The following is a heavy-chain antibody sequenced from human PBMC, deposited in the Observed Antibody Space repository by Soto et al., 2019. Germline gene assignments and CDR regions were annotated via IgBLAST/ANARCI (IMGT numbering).Heavy chain of an antibody. Sequence: GASLKVSCKASGYTFTGYYMHWVRQAPGQGLEWMGWINPNSGGTNYAQKFQGRVTMTRDTSISTAYMELSRLRSDDWAVYYWAKPYFDFWSGYYAAAKEDAFEIWGQGTMVTVSS. CDR1: GYTFTGYY. J-gene: IGHJ3*02. CDR2: INPNSGGT. V-gene: IGHV1-2*02. D-gene: IGHD3-3*01. CDR3: AKPYFDFWSGYYAAAKEDAFEI.